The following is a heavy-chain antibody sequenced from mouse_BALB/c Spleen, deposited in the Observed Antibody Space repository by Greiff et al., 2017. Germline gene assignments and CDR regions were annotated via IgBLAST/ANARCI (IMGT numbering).Heavy chain of an antibody. Sequence: VQVVESGPGLVAPSQSLSITCTVSGFSLTSYDISWIRQPPGKGLEWLGVIWTGGGTNYNSAFMSRLSISKDNSKSQVFLKMNSLQTDDTAIYYCVRDGPNYYGSGVYAMDYWGQGTSVTVSS. D-gene: IGHD1-1*01. CDR1: GFSLTSYD. V-gene: IGHV2-9-2*01. CDR3: VRDGPNYYGSGVYAMDY. CDR2: IWTGGGT. J-gene: IGHJ4*01.